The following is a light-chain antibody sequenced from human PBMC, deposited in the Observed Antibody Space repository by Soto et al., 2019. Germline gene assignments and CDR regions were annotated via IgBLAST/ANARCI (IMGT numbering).Light chain of an antibody. CDR3: QQSYSHRT. CDR2: TTS. Sequence: DIQMPQSPSSLSASVGDRVTLTCRASQNIINYLSWYQQKPGQAPKLLIYTTSSVQSGVPSRFSGSGSGTDFTLTISILQPEDFADYYWQQSYSHRTFGQGTKVDI. V-gene: IGKV1-39*01. J-gene: IGKJ1*01. CDR1: QNIINY.